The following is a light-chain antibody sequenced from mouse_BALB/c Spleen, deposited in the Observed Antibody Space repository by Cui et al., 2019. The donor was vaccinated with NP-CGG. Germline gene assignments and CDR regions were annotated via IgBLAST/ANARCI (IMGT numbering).Light chain of an antibody. CDR2: GTN. Sequence: PFLPQEPALTTSPGETVTLTCRSSTGAVTTTNYANWVQEKPDHLFTGLIGGTNNRAPGIPARFSGSLIGDKAALTITGAQTEDEAIYFCALWYSNHWVFGGGTKLTVL. CDR1: TGAVTTTNY. CDR3: ALWYSNHWV. J-gene: IGLJ1*01. V-gene: IGLV1*01.